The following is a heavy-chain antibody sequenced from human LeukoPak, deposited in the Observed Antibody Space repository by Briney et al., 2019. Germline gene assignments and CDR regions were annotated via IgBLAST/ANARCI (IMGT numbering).Heavy chain of an antibody. CDR1: GFTFSSYW. Sequence: GGSLRLSCAASGFTFSSYWMSWVRQAPGKGLEWVANIKQDGSEKYYVDSVKGRFTISRDNAKNSLHLQMNSLRAEDTAVYYCARDDSSGWYVSTYYYYYYMDVWGKGTTVTVSS. D-gene: IGHD6-19*01. CDR3: ARDDSSGWYVSTYYYYYYMDV. V-gene: IGHV3-7*01. J-gene: IGHJ6*03. CDR2: IKQDGSEK.